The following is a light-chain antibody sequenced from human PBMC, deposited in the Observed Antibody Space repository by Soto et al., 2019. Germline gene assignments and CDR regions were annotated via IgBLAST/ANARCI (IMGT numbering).Light chain of an antibody. CDR3: QQYNNWPFT. CDR1: QSVSSN. J-gene: IGKJ4*01. Sequence: EIVMTQSPATLSVSPGERATLSCRASQSVSSNLAWYQQKPGQAPRLLIYGASTRSTGIPARFSGSGSVTEFTLTLSSLQSEDFAVYYCQQYNNWPFTFGGGTKVEIK. V-gene: IGKV3-15*01. CDR2: GAS.